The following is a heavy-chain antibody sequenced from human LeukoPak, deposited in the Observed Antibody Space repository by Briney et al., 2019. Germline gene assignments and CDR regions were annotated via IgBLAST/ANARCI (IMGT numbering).Heavy chain of an antibody. CDR3: ARGGDLQIDH. V-gene: IGHV4-30-4*01. CDR1: GDSISSGDHY. Sequence: KPSETLSLTCTVFGDSISSGDHYWSWIRQPPGKGLEWIGHIYYLGTTYDNPSLKSRLTLSVDTSRNQFSLRLISVTAADTGVYFCARGGDLQIDHWGRGVLVTVSS. J-gene: IGHJ4*02. CDR2: IYYLGTT. D-gene: IGHD2-21*02.